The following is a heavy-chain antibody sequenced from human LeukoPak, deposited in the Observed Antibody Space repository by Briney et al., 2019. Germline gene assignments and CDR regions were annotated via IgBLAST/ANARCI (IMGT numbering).Heavy chain of an antibody. D-gene: IGHD3-10*01. CDR2: FDPEDGET. CDR3: ATDSMVRGNRVVSSGYYGMDV. CDR1: GYTLTELS. Sequence: ASVKVSRKVSGYTLTELSMHWVRQAPGKGLEWMGGFDPEDGETIYAQKFQGRVTMTEDTSTDTAYMELSSLRSEDTAVYYCATDSMVRGNRVVSSGYYGMDVWGQGTTVTVSS. V-gene: IGHV1-24*01. J-gene: IGHJ6*02.